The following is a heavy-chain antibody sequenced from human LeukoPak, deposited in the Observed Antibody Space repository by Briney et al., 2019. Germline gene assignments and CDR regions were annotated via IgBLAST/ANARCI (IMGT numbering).Heavy chain of an antibody. J-gene: IGHJ4*02. V-gene: IGHV1-2*02. Sequence: ASVKISCKASGYTVTGYYIHWVRQAPGQGLEWMGWLNPNTGVTNYPQKFQGRVTMTRDTSINTAYMDLSTLRSDDTAVYYCARVSPLIAVAGDFDYWGQGTLVTVSS. CDR3: ARVSPLIAVAGDFDY. CDR1: GYTVTGYY. D-gene: IGHD6-19*01. CDR2: LNPNTGVT.